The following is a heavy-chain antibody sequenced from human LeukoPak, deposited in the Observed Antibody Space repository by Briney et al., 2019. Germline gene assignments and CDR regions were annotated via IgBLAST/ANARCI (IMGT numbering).Heavy chain of an antibody. V-gene: IGHV4-59*01. CDR3: ARHNYYGSGSYYHFDY. CDR2: IYYSGST. J-gene: IGHJ4*02. Sequence: SETLSLTCTVSGGSISSYYWSWIRQPPGKGLEWIGYIYYSGSTNYNPSLKSRVTISVDTSKNQFSLKLSSVTAADTAVYYCARHNYYGSGSYYHFDYWGQGTPVTVSS. CDR1: GGSISSYY. D-gene: IGHD3-10*01.